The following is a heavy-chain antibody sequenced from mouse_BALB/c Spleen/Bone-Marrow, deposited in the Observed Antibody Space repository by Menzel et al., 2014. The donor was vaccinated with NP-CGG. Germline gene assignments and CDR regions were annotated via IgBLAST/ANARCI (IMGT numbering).Heavy chain of an antibody. V-gene: IGHV14-3*02. Sequence: EVQLVESGAELVEPGASVKLSCTGSGFNIKDTYMHWVKQRPEQGLEWIGRIDPANGNTKYDPKFQGKATITADTSSNTAYLQLSSLTSEDTAVYYCASYYRYSFDYWGQGTTLTVSS. D-gene: IGHD2-14*01. CDR1: GFNIKDTY. CDR2: IDPANGNT. CDR3: ASYYRYSFDY. J-gene: IGHJ2*01.